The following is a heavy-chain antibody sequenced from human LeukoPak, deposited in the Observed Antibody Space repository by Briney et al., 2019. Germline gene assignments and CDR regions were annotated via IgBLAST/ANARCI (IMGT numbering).Heavy chain of an antibody. D-gene: IGHD4-17*01. CDR3: ARGAYGDYDS. Sequence: GGSLRLSCAPSTFTFSSYAMSWGRQAPGKGLEWVSAISAGADSTYYTDSVQGRFTISRDNSKNTLFLQMSGLRAEDTAVYFCARGAYGDYDSWGQGTLVTVSS. CDR1: TFTFSSYA. V-gene: IGHV3-23*01. J-gene: IGHJ5*01. CDR2: ISAGADST.